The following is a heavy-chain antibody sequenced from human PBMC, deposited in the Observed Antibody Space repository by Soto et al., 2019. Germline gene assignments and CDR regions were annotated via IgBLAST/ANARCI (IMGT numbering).Heavy chain of an antibody. CDR3: SKSNPLQPAETYYYYGMDV. V-gene: IGHV1-69*12. J-gene: IGHJ6*02. D-gene: IGHD2-2*01. CDR1: GGPFSSYA. Sequence: QVQLVQSGAEVKKPGSSVKVSWKASGGPFSSYASSWVRQAPGQGLEWMGGIIPIFGTANYAQKFQGRVTITADESTSTAYMELSSLRSEDTAVYYCSKSNPLQPAETYYYYGMDVWGQGTTVTVSS. CDR2: IIPIFGTA.